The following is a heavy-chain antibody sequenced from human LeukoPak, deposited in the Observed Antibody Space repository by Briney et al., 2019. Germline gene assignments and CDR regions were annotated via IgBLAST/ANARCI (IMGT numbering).Heavy chain of an antibody. V-gene: IGHV3-13*01. J-gene: IGHJ4*02. CDR1: GYTFTGYY. CDR2: IGTAGDT. Sequence: SCKASGYTFTGYYMHWVRQATGKGLEWVSAIGTAGDTYYPGSVKGRFTISRENAKNSLYLQMNSLRAGDTAVYYCARGNWNYGGIELFDYWGQGTLVTVSS. CDR3: ARGNWNYGGIELFDY. D-gene: IGHD1-7*01.